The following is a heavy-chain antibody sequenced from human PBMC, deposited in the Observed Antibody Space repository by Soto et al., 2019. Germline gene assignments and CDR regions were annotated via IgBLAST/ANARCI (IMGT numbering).Heavy chain of an antibody. J-gene: IGHJ5*02. CDR1: GGTFSSYA. Sequence: QVQLVQSGAEVKKPGSSVKVSCKASGGTFSSYAISWVRQAPGQGLEWMGGIIPIFGTANYAQKFQGRVSSDADDSPSTAYMELSSLRSENTAVYYCARDGAVYSSSWYTGWCDPLGQGTLVTVSS. CDR3: ARDGAVYSSSWYTGWCDP. V-gene: IGHV1-69*12. CDR2: IIPIFGTA. D-gene: IGHD6-13*01.